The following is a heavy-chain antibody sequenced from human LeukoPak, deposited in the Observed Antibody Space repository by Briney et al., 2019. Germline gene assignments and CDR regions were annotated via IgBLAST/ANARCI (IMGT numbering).Heavy chain of an antibody. Sequence: NHGESLKIYCKGSGYSFTSYWIGWVRQMSGKGLEWMGLIYPGDSDTRYSPSFQGQVTISADKSISTAYLQWSSLNASDTAMYYCARGSTAVAANWFDPWVQATLVTDSS. V-gene: IGHV5-51*01. CDR2: IYPGDSDT. D-gene: IGHD6-19*01. CDR1: GYSFTSYW. J-gene: IGHJ5*02. CDR3: ARGSTAVAANWFDP.